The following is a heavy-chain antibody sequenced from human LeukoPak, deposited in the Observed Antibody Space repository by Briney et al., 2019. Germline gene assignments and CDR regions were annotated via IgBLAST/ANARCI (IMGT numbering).Heavy chain of an antibody. CDR1: GGSISSSSYH. D-gene: IGHD2-15*01. V-gene: IGHV4-39*01. J-gene: IGHJ4*02. CDR2: IGYSGST. Sequence: KPSETLSLTCTVSGGSISSSSYHWGWIRQPPGKGLEWIGVIGYSGSTHYNPSLKSRVYMSVDTSKNQFSLKLSFVTAADTAVYYCARHRCVGVVSPYLDSWGQGTLVTVSS. CDR3: ARHRCVGVVSPYLDS.